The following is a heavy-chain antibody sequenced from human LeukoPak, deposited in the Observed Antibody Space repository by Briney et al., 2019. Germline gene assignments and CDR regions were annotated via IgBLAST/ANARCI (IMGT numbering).Heavy chain of an antibody. Sequence: SVKVSCKASGGTFSSYAISWGRQAPAQGHEWVGGIIPIFGTANYAQKFQGRVTITTDESTSTAYMELSSLRSEDTAVYYCASTAGYDSSGYPYSNYYYYYMDVWGKGTTVTVSS. D-gene: IGHD3-22*01. J-gene: IGHJ6*03. CDR2: IIPIFGTA. CDR3: ASTAGYDSSGYPYSNYYYYYMDV. CDR1: GGTFSSYA. V-gene: IGHV1-69*05.